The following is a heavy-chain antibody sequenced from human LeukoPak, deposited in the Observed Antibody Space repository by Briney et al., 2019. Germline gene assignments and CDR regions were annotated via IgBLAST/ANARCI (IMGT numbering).Heavy chain of an antibody. CDR1: GYTFTSYA. Sequence: GASVKVSCKASGYTFTSYAMNWVRQAPGQGLEWMGWINTNTGNPTYAQGFTGRFVFSLDTSVSTAYLQISSLKAEDTAVYYCARVSSQGYSYGDLDFDYWGQGTLVTVSS. D-gene: IGHD5-18*01. CDR2: INTNTGNP. J-gene: IGHJ4*02. V-gene: IGHV7-4-1*02. CDR3: ARVSSQGYSYGDLDFDY.